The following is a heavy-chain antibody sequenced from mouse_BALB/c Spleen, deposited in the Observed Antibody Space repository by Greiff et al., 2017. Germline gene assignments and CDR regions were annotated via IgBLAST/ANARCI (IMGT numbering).Heavy chain of an antibody. J-gene: IGHJ4*01. V-gene: IGHV7-3*02. D-gene: IGHD3-3*01. CDR2: IRNKANGYTT. CDR3: ARGGTAMDY. CDR1: GFTFTDYY. Sequence: EVQVVESGGGLVQPGGSLRLSCATSGFTFTDYYMSWVRQPPGKALEWLGFIRNKANGYTTEYSASVKGRFTISRDNSQSILYLQMNTLRAEDSATYYCARGGTAMDYWGQGTSVTVSS.